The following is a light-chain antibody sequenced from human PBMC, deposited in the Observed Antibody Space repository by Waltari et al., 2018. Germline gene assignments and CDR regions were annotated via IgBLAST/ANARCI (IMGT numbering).Light chain of an antibody. J-gene: IGKJ1*01. CDR2: WAS. CDR3: QQYYSSPQT. V-gene: IGKV4-1*01. Sequence: DIVMTQSPDSLAVSLGERAPINCKSSQSVLYSSINKNYLAWYQQKPGQPPKLLIFWASTRESGVPDRFSGSGSGTDFTLTISSLQAEDVAIYYCQQYYSSPQTFGQGTKVEIK. CDR1: QSVLYSSINKNY.